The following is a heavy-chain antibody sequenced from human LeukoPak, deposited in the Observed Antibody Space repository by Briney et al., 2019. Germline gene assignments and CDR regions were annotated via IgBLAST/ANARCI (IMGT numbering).Heavy chain of an antibody. CDR1: GYTFSDFS. J-gene: IGHJ4*02. V-gene: IGHV3-21*01. CDR2: ISVRSNYR. CDR3: VRLRRNSDRSGYYYYYDY. Sequence: GGSLRLSCAASGYTFSDFSVNWVRQAPGKGLEWVSSISVRSNYRYYADSVRGRFTISRDDARDSLFLQMNSLRAEDTAVYFCVRLRRNSDRSGYYYYYDYWGQGTLDTVSS. D-gene: IGHD3-22*01.